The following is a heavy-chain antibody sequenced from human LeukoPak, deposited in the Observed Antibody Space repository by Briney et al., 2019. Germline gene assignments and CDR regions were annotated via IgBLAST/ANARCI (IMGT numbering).Heavy chain of an antibody. Sequence: SETLSLTCTVSGGSISSGGYYWSWIRQPPGKGLEWIGYIYHSGSTYYNPSLKSRVTISVDRSKNQFSLKLSSVTAADTAVYYCARSQDYGDFHLPSDFQDYWGQGTLVTVSS. V-gene: IGHV4-30-2*01. CDR1: GGSISSGGYY. D-gene: IGHD4-17*01. J-gene: IGHJ4*02. CDR2: IYHSGST. CDR3: ARSQDYGDFHLPSDFQDY.